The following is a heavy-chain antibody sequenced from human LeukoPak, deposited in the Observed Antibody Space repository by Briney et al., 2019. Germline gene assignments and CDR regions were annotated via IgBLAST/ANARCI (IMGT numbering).Heavy chain of an antibody. J-gene: IGHJ4*02. Sequence: GESLRLSCAASGFTFRNAWMSWVRQAPGKGLEWVGRIKSKGDGETTDNAAPVKGRFTMSRDDSKATLYLQMNTLNAEDTAVYYCTTDLGLTMIRGVIVNWGQGALVTVSS. CDR3: TTDLGLTMIRGVIVN. V-gene: IGHV3-15*01. D-gene: IGHD3-10*01. CDR1: GFTFRNAW. CDR2: IKSKGDGETT.